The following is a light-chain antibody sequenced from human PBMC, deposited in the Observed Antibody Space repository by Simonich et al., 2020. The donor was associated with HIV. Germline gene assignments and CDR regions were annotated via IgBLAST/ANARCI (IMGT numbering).Light chain of an antibody. V-gene: IGKV3D-20*01. Sequence: EIVLTQSPGTLSLSPGERATLSCRASQSVSSSYLAWYQKKPGLAPRILIYDASSRATGIPDRFSGSGSGTDFTLTISRLEPEDFAVYYCQQYGSSPQTFGQGTKVEIK. CDR1: QSVSSSY. CDR3: QQYGSSPQT. J-gene: IGKJ1*01. CDR2: DAS.